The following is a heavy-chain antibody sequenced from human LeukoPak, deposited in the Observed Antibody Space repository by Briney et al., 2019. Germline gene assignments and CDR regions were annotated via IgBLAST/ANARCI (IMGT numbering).Heavy chain of an antibody. D-gene: IGHD6-13*01. Sequence: SGPTLVNPTQTLTLTCTFSGFSLSTSRMCVSWIRQPPGKALEWLARIDWDDDKYYSTSLKTRLTISKDTSENQVVLTMTNMDPVDTATYYCARTPLYSSSWNWFDPWGQGTLVTVSS. J-gene: IGHJ5*02. CDR1: GFSLSTSRMC. CDR2: IDWDDDK. CDR3: ARTPLYSSSWNWFDP. V-gene: IGHV2-70*11.